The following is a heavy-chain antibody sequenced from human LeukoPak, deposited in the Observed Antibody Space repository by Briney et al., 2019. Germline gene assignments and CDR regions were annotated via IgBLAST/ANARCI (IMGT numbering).Heavy chain of an antibody. V-gene: IGHV3-66*01. CDR3: ARCVDGPGTYYKVWFDP. J-gene: IGHJ5*02. Sequence: GGSLRLSCAASGFTFINYNMNWVRQAPGKGLEWVSVIYSGGSTYYADSVRGRFTISRDSSKNTLYLQMNSLRAEDTAVYYCARCVDGPGTYYKVWFDPWGQGTLVTVSS. CDR1: GFTFINYN. CDR2: IYSGGST. D-gene: IGHD3-10*01.